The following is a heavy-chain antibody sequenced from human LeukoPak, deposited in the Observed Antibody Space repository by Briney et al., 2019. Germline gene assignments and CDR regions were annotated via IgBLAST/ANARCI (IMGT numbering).Heavy chain of an antibody. CDR1: GHTFTSHD. V-gene: IGHV1-8*01. CDR3: TREKDCADGICYED. J-gene: IGHJ4*02. Sequence: GASVKVSCKASGHTFTSHDINWVRQATGLGLEWLGWMSPKSGNTGYAQKFQGRVTMTRDTSISTAYMELSNLRFDDTAVYFCTREKDCADGICYEDWGQGTLVTVSS. CDR2: MSPKSGNT. D-gene: IGHD2-8*01.